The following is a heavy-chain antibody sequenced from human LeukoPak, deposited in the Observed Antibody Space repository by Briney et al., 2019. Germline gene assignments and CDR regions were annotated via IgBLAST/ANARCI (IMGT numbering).Heavy chain of an antibody. CDR2: INADGSTT. CDR3: ATLISGWSLY. D-gene: IGHD6-19*01. Sequence: GGSLRLSCAASGFTFNNYWMHWVRQAPGKGLVWVSRINADGSTTSYADSVRGRFTISRDNAKNTLYLQMNSLRAEDTAVYYCATLISGWSLYWGQGTLITVSS. CDR1: GFTFNNYW. V-gene: IGHV3-74*01. J-gene: IGHJ4*02.